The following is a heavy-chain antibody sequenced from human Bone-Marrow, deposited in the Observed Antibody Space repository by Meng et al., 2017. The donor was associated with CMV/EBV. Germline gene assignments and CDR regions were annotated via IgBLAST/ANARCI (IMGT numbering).Heavy chain of an antibody. V-gene: IGHV1-69*05. CDR3: ARSSKWGDGMDV. J-gene: IGHJ6*02. D-gene: IGHD7-27*01. CDR2: IIAFFGTA. CDR1: GGTFKSFT. Sequence: SVKVSCKVSGGTFKSFTITWVRQAPGQGLEWMGAIIAFFGTADYAQKFQDRVTITTDASTSTAYIEVSSLRSEDAAVYYCARSSKWGDGMDVWGQGTTVTVSS.